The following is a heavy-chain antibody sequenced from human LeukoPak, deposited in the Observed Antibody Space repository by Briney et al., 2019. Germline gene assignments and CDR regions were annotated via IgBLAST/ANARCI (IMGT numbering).Heavy chain of an antibody. D-gene: IGHD3-10*01. CDR3: ARKAGEDYYYGMDV. Sequence: SETLSLTCAVSGGSFSGYYWSWIRQPPGKGLEWIGEINHSGSTNYNPSLKSRVTISVDTSKNQFSLKLSSVTAADTAVYYCARKAGEDYYYGMDVWGQGTTVTVSS. J-gene: IGHJ6*02. CDR1: GGSFSGYY. CDR2: INHSGST. V-gene: IGHV4-34*01.